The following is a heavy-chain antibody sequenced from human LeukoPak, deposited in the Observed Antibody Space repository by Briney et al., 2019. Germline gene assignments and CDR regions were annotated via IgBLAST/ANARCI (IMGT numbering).Heavy chain of an antibody. Sequence: ASVKVSCKASGYTFTSYGISWVRQAPGQGLEWMRWISAYNGNTNYAQKLQGRVTMTTDTSTSTAYMELRSLRSDDTAVYYCARAPQYCSSTSCYREDYYYYYYMDVWGKGTTVTVSS. CDR2: ISAYNGNT. D-gene: IGHD2-2*02. CDR1: GYTFTSYG. J-gene: IGHJ6*03. CDR3: ARAPQYCSSTSCYREDYYYYYYMDV. V-gene: IGHV1-18*01.